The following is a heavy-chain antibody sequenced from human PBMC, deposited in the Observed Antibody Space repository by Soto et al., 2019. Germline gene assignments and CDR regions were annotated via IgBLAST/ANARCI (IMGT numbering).Heavy chain of an antibody. CDR3: AGDEGGDSSSSFDY. Sequence: ASVKVSCKASGYTFTGYYMHWVRQAPGQGLEWMGWINPNSGGTNYAQKFQGWVTMTRDTTISTAYMELSRLRSDDTVVYYCAGDEGGDSSSSFDYWGQGTLVTVSS. V-gene: IGHV1-2*04. CDR1: GYTFTGYY. J-gene: IGHJ4*02. CDR2: INPNSGGT. D-gene: IGHD6-6*01.